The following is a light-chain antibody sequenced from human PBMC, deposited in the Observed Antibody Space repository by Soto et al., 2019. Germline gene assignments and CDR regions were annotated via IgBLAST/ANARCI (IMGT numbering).Light chain of an antibody. CDR3: QQYNNWPPYT. CDR2: GAS. V-gene: IGKV3-15*01. CDR1: QSISSN. J-gene: IGKJ2*01. Sequence: EIVMTQSPATLSVSPGERATLSCRASQSISSNLAWYQQKPCQAPRLLIYGASTRATGIPARFSVSGSGTEFTLTISSLQSEDFAVYYCQQYNNWPPYTCGQGTKLEIK.